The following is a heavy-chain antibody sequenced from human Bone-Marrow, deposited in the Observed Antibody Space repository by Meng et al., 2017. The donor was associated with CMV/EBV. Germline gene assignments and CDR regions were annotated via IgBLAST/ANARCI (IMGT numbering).Heavy chain of an antibody. V-gene: IGHV3-23*01. CDR1: GFTFSSYA. CDR2: ISGSGGST. CDR3: ARGSDYYYYGMDV. D-gene: IGHD6-6*01. J-gene: IGHJ6*01. Sequence: GESLKISCAASGFTFSSYAMSWVRQAPGKGLEWVSAISGSGGSTYYADSVKGRFTISRDNSKNTLYLQMNSLRAEDTAVYYCARGSDYYYYGMDVWGQGTTVNFSS.